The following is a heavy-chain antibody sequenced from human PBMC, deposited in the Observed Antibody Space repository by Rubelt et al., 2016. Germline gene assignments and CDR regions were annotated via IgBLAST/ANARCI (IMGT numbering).Heavy chain of an antibody. J-gene: IGHJ4*02. D-gene: IGHD6-19*01. CDR1: GGSISSSSYY. CDR3: ARLSSGWYYFDY. Sequence: QLQLQESGPGLVKPSETLSLTCTVSGGSISSSSYYWGWIRQPPGKGLEWIGSIYYSGSTYYNPSLKSRVTISVATSRNQVSLKLSSGTAADTAVYYCARLSSGWYYFDYWGQGTLVTVSS. CDR2: IYYSGST. V-gene: IGHV4-39*01.